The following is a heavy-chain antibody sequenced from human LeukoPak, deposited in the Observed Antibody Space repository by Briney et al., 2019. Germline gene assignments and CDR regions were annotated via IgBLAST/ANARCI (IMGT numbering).Heavy chain of an antibody. V-gene: IGHV4-31*03. Sequence: SGTLSLTCTVSGGSISSGGYYWSWIRQLPGKGLEWIAYIDYSGRTYYNPSLKSRVTISVDTSKNQFSLKMYSVTAADTAVYYCARDPLAYCGADCYSSSYGMDVWGQGTTVTVSS. CDR1: GGSISSGGYY. D-gene: IGHD2-21*02. CDR2: IDYSGRT. CDR3: ARDPLAYCGADCYSSSYGMDV. J-gene: IGHJ6*02.